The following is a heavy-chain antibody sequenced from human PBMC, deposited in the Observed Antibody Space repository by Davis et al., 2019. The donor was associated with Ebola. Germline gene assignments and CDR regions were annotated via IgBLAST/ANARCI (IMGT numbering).Heavy chain of an antibody. Sequence: PGGSLRLSCAASGFTFSSYGMHWVRQAPGKGMAWVAVIWYDGSNKYYADSVKGRFTISRDNSKNTLYLQMNSLRAEDTAVYYCARVFNGMGSGWYVLRSRGPGDAFDIWGQGTMVTVSS. CDR3: ARVFNGMGSGWYVLRSRGPGDAFDI. D-gene: IGHD6-19*01. CDR1: GFTFSSYG. V-gene: IGHV3-33*01. CDR2: IWYDGSNK. J-gene: IGHJ3*02.